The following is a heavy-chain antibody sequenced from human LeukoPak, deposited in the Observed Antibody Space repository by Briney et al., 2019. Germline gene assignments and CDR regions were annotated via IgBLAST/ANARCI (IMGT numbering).Heavy chain of an antibody. CDR3: TKGQDGYQLDY. CDR2: ISGSGGRT. V-gene: IGHV3-23*01. D-gene: IGHD5-24*01. J-gene: IGHJ4*02. Sequence: PGGSLRLSCAASGFTFSSYAMSWVRQAPGKGLEWVSAISGSGGRTYCADSVKGRFTISRDNSENTLFLQMNSLRAEDTAVYYCTKGQDGYQLDYWGQGTLVTVSS. CDR1: GFTFSSYA.